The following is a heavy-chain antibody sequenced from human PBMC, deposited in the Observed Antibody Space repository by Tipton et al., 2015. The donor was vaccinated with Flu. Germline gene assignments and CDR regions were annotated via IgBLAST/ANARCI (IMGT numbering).Heavy chain of an antibody. D-gene: IGHD5-12*01. CDR3: ARLATIVARDWFDP. CDR1: GGSISGYY. Sequence: TLSLTCTVSGGSISGYYWSWIRQPAGKGLEWIGRINTSGSTNYNPSLNSRVTMSVDTSKNQFSLQLNSVTPEDTAVYYCARLATIVARDWFDPWGQGTLVTVSS. CDR2: INTSGST. J-gene: IGHJ5*02. V-gene: IGHV4-4*07.